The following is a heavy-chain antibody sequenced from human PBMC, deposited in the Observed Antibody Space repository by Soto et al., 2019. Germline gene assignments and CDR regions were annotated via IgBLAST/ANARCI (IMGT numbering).Heavy chain of an antibody. D-gene: IGHD3-10*01. CDR1: GGSFSGYY. Sequence: SETLSLTCAVYGGSFSGYYWSWIRQPPGKGLEWIGEINHSGSTNYNPSLKSRVTISVDTPKNQFSLKLSSVTAADTAVYYCARGWSDPSSSMVRGLKPSSYYYYYGMDVWGQGTTVTVSS. CDR2: INHSGST. CDR3: ARGWSDPSSSMVRGLKPSSYYYYYGMDV. J-gene: IGHJ6*02. V-gene: IGHV4-34*01.